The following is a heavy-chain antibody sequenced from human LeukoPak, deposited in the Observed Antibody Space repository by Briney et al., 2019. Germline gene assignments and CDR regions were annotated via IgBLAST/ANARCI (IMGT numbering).Heavy chain of an antibody. CDR3: ARIAVVTFRGDYYGMDV. J-gene: IGHJ6*04. Sequence: GASVKVSCKASGGTFSSYAISGVRQAPGQGREGVGGSIPIFGTANYAQKFQGRVTITADESTSTADMELSSLSSEDTAVYYCARIAVVTFRGDYYGMDVWGKGPTITVSS. CDR1: GGTFSSYA. D-gene: IGHD6-19*01. V-gene: IGHV1-69*13. CDR2: SIPIFGTA.